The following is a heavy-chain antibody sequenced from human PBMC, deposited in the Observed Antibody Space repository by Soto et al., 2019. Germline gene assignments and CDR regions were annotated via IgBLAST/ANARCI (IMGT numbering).Heavy chain of an antibody. V-gene: IGHV3-48*01. J-gene: IGHJ4*02. Sequence: PGGSLRLSCAASGFSFSHYSMIWVRQAPGKGLEWLSYISSESGTIYYAESVKGRFTVSRDNAKNSLSLQMNSLRAEDTAVYYCAKDDGDYYFDYWGQGTLVTVSS. D-gene: IGHD4-17*01. CDR1: GFSFSHYS. CDR2: ISSESGTI. CDR3: AKDDGDYYFDY.